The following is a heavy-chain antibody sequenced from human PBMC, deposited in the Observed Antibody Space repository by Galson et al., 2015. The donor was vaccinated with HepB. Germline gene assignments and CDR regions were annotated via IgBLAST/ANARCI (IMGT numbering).Heavy chain of an antibody. CDR2: INTDNGNT. Sequence: SVKVSCKASGYTFTNYAMHWVRQAPGRGLEWMGWINTDNGNTKYSQKFQGRVTFTRDTSASTAYMEVSTLRSEDTAVYCCGRNTVAANGYFDYWGQGTLVTVSS. D-gene: IGHD4-23*01. V-gene: IGHV1-3*04. CDR3: GRNTVAANGYFDY. J-gene: IGHJ4*02. CDR1: GYTFTNYA.